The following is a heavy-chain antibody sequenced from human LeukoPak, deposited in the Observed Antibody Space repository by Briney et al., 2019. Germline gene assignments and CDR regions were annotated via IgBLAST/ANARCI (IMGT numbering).Heavy chain of an antibody. V-gene: IGHV3-23*01. Sequence: GGSLRLSCAASGFTFSSYAMSWVRQAPEKGLEWVSAISGSGGSTYYADSVKGRFTISRDNSKNTLYLQMNSLRAEDTAVYYCANQIVGATGGSAFDYWGQGTLVTVSS. D-gene: IGHD1-26*01. CDR1: GFTFSSYA. CDR2: ISGSGGST. J-gene: IGHJ4*02. CDR3: ANQIVGATGGSAFDY.